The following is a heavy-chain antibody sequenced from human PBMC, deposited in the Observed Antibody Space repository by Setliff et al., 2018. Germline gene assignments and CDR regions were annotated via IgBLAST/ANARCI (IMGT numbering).Heavy chain of an antibody. Sequence: GGSLRLSCAASEFTFSDYGMHWVRQAPGKGLEWVAFIRYDGTNEYYADSVKGRFTISRDNSKNTLYLQMNSLRPEDTSVYYCAKVVPLYSYGSLDYWGQGTLVTVSS. CDR2: IRYDGTNE. D-gene: IGHD5-18*01. V-gene: IGHV3-30*02. J-gene: IGHJ4*02. CDR1: EFTFSDYG. CDR3: AKVVPLYSYGSLDY.